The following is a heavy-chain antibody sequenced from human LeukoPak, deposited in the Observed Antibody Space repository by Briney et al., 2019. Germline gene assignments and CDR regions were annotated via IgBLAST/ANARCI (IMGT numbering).Heavy chain of an antibody. Sequence: PGGSLRLSCAASGFTFSSYNMNWVRQAPGKGLEWVSSISSSRSYIYYADSVKGRLTISRDNAKNSLYLQMNSLRPDDTALYYCSTDPRLLIYWGHGTLVTVSS. J-gene: IGHJ4*01. V-gene: IGHV3-21*04. CDR2: ISSSRSYI. D-gene: IGHD2-8*01. CDR1: GFTFSSYN. CDR3: STDPRLLIY.